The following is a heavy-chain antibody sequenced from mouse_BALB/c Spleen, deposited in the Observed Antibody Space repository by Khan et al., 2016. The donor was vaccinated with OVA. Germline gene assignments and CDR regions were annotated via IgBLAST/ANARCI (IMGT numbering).Heavy chain of an antibody. Sequence: EVQLQESGPGLVKPSQSLSLTCTVTGYSITSDYARNWIRQFPGNKLEWMGYISYSGTTSYTPSLKSRISITRDTSKNQFFLQLNSLTTEDTATYYCTGGRAYWGQGTLVTVSA. CDR1: GYSITSDYA. J-gene: IGHJ3*01. CDR2: ISYSGTT. V-gene: IGHV3-2*02. CDR3: TGGRAY. D-gene: IGHD3-3*01.